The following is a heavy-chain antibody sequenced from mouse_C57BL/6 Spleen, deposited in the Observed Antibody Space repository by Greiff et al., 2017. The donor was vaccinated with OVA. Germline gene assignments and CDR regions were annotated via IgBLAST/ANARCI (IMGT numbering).Heavy chain of an antibody. CDR1: GYTFTSYG. CDR2: IYPRSGNT. Sequence: VQLQQSGAELARPGASVKLSCKASGYTFTSYGISWVKQRTGQGLEWIGEIYPRSGNTYYNEKFKGKATLTADKSSSTAYMELRSLTSEDSAVYFCARRDEDYFDYWGQGTTLTVSS. D-gene: IGHD3-3*01. CDR3: ARRDEDYFDY. V-gene: IGHV1-81*01. J-gene: IGHJ2*01.